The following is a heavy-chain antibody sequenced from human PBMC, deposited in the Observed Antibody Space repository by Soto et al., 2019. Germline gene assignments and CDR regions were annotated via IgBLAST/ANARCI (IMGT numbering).Heavy chain of an antibody. CDR3: ARGGYSYGYFHYGMDV. Sequence: XVSLRLSCAASGFTFSSYSMNWVRQAPGKGLEWVSSISSSSSYIYYADSVKGRFTISRDNAKNSLYLQMNSLRAEDTAVYYCARGGYSYGYFHYGMDVWGQGTTVTVSS. J-gene: IGHJ6*02. CDR1: GFTFSSYS. V-gene: IGHV3-21*01. CDR2: ISSSSSYI. D-gene: IGHD5-18*01.